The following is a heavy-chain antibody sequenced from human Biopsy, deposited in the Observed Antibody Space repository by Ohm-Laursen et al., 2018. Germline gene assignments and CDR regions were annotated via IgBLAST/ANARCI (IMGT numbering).Heavy chain of an antibody. V-gene: IGHV3-9*01. CDR3: VKDKDFRDAFDI. CDR2: ISWQSATR. J-gene: IGHJ3*02. Sequence: SLRLSCSASGFSFEDYGMHWVRQAPGKGLEWVSSISWQSATRNYADSVKGRFAISRDTAKKSLYLEVDSLRDEDTALYYCVKDKDFRDAFDIWGQGTMVTVSS. CDR1: GFSFEDYG. D-gene: IGHD3-3*01.